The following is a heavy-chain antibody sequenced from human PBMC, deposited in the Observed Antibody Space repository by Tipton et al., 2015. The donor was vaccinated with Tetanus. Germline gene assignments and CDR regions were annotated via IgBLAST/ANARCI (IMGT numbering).Heavy chain of an antibody. J-gene: IGHJ6*03. CDR2: IYPGDSDT. V-gene: IGHV5-51*01. D-gene: IGHD1-26*01. Sequence: QSGPEVKKPGESLKISCKGSGYSFTSYWIGWVRQMPGKGLEWMGIIYPGDSDTRYSPSFQGQVTISADKSISTAYLQWSSLKASDTAMYYCARHAGATVYYYYMDVWGKGTTVTVSS. CDR3: ARHAGATVYYYYMDV. CDR1: GYSFTSYW.